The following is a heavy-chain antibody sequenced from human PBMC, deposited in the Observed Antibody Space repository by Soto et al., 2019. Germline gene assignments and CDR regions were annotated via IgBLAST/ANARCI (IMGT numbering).Heavy chain of an antibody. D-gene: IGHD6-19*01. V-gene: IGHV3-23*01. CDR2: ISGSGGST. J-gene: IGHJ4*02. CDR1: GFTFSSYA. Sequence: EVQLLESGGGLVQPGGSLRLSCAASGFTFSSYAMSWVRQAPGKGLEWVSAISGSGGSTYYADSVKGRFTISRDNSKNPLDLQMNSLRAEDTAVYYWAKDRIAVAGGASDYWGQGTLVTVSS. CDR3: AKDRIAVAGGASDY.